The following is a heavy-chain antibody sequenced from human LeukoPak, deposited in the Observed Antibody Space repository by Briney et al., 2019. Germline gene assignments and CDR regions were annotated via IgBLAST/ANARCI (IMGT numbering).Heavy chain of an antibody. CDR1: GDSINDYY. CDR3: ARRRAEGGSNGHYNWFDP. CDR2: IYHSGRT. D-gene: IGHD6-13*01. Sequence: SETLSLTCTVSGDSINDYYWGWIRQPPGKGLEWIGYIYHSGRTKYNPSLQSRVTISVDTSKSQFSLKLSSVTAADTAVYYCARRRAEGGSNGHYNWFDPWGQGTLVTVSS. V-gene: IGHV4-59*08. J-gene: IGHJ5*02.